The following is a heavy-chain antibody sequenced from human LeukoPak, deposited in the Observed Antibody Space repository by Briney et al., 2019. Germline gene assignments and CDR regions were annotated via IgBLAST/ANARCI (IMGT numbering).Heavy chain of an antibody. CDR1: GDSISSNNW. J-gene: IGHJ2*01. CDR3: ARAMNTYGSFDF. CDR2: IYHSGST. D-gene: IGHD3-9*01. Sequence: SGTLSLTCAVSGDSISSNNWWSWVRQPPGKGLEWIGEIYHSGSTNCNPSLKSRVTISVDKSKNQFSLKLSSVTAADTAMYYCARAMNTYGSFDFWGRGTLVTVSS. V-gene: IGHV4-4*02.